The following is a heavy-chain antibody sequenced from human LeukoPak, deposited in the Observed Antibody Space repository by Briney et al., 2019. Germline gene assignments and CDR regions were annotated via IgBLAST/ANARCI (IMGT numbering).Heavy chain of an antibody. J-gene: IGHJ4*02. Sequence: GGSLRLSCAASGFTFSIYAMSWVRQAPGKGLEWVSAVSGSGGGTYYADSVKGRFTISRDNSKDTVYLQMNSLSAEDTAVYYCAKTTTGNSSGRYPGWPVDYWGQGTLVTVSS. CDR2: VSGSGGGT. D-gene: IGHD6-19*01. V-gene: IGHV3-23*01. CDR3: AKTTTGNSSGRYPGWPVDY. CDR1: GFTFSIYA.